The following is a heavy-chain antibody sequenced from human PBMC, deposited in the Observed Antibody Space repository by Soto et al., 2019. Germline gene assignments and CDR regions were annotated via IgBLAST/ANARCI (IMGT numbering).Heavy chain of an antibody. D-gene: IGHD2-2*02. CDR1: GYTFTGYY. CDR3: ARGCSRASCYNPRSLYYSHNGMDV. Sequence: ASVKVSCKASGYTFTGYYMHWVRQAPGKGLEWMGWINPNSGGTKYAQKFQGWVTMTRDTSISTAYMELSRLISDDTAGYYCARGCSRASCYNPRSLYYSHNGMDVRGQGTTLTVSS. V-gene: IGHV1-2*04. CDR2: INPNSGGT. J-gene: IGHJ6*02.